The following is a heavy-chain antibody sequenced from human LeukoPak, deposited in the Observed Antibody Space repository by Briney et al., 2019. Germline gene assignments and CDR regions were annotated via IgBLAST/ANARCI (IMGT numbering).Heavy chain of an antibody. V-gene: IGHV3-23*01. D-gene: IGHD5/OR15-5a*01. J-gene: IGHJ4*02. Sequence: GGSLRLSCAASGFTFSDYAMSWVRRAPGKGLEWVSSISASGNTYHADSVKGRFTISRDNSKSTLYLQMNSLRAEDTAVYYCAKIYAEACAYWGQGTLVTVSS. CDR2: ISASGNT. CDR1: GFTFSDYA. CDR3: AKIYAEACAY.